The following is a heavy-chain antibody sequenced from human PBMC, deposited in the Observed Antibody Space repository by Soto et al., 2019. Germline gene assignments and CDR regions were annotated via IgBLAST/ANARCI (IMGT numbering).Heavy chain of an antibody. CDR2: ISYEGSNK. CDR1: GFTFSGYA. V-gene: IGHV3-30-3*01. D-gene: IGHD4-4*01. Sequence: GGSLRLSCAASGFTFSGYAMHWVRQSPGTGLEWVAVISYEGSNKYYADSVKGRFTISRDNSKNTLYLQMNSLRTEDTAVYYCARVLGGMATVPFDYWGQGALVTVSS. CDR3: ARVLGGMATVPFDY. J-gene: IGHJ4*02.